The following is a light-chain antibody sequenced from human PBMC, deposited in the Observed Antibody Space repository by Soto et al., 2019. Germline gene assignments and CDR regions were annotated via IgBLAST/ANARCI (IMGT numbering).Light chain of an antibody. Sequence: QSVLTQPASVSGSPGQSISISCTGTSSDVGGYNYVSWYQHQPGKAPKLVIFDVSGRPSGISNRFSGSKSGNTASLTISGLRPEEEADYYCSSYTAFNLYVFGTGTKLTVL. CDR1: SSDVGGYNY. V-gene: IGLV2-14*03. J-gene: IGLJ1*01. CDR3: SSYTAFNLYV. CDR2: DVS.